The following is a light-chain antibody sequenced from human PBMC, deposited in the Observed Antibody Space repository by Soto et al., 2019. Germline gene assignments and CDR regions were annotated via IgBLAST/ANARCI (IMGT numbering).Light chain of an antibody. J-gene: IGLJ2*01. Sequence: QSALTQPASVSGSPGQSITISCTGTSSDVGGYNYVSWYQQHPGKAPKLMIYDVSHRPSGVSNRFSGSKSGNTASLTISGLQAEDEADYYCSSYTSSSNSVVFGGGTKLTVL. CDR1: SSDVGGYNY. CDR3: SSYTSSSNSVV. CDR2: DVS. V-gene: IGLV2-14*01.